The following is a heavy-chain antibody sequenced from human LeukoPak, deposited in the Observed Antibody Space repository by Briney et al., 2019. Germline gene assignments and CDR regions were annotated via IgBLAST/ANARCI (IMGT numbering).Heavy chain of an antibody. Sequence: PGGSLRLSCAASGFTFSSYWMSWVRQAPGKGLEWVANIKQDGSEKYYVDSVKGRFTISRDNAKNSLYLQMNSLRAEDTAVYYCARDPSYYYDSSGYVYWGQGTLVTVSS. D-gene: IGHD3-22*01. V-gene: IGHV3-7*01. CDR2: IKQDGSEK. CDR3: ARDPSYYYDSSGYVY. CDR1: GFTFSSYW. J-gene: IGHJ4*02.